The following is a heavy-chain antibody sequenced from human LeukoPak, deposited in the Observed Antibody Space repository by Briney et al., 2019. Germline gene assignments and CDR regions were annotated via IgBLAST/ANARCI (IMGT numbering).Heavy chain of an antibody. CDR1: GYTFTDYH. CDR2: INPEDGET. Sequence: GATVKISCKASGYTFTDYHVHWLQQAPGGGLAWMGSINPEDGETKYGEKFQGRVTITADTTTHTAYMQLSSLRSDDTAIYYCALDEKPAYCGADCPSFPWGPGTPVTVSS. V-gene: IGHV1-69-2*01. CDR3: ALDEKPAYCGADCPSFP. D-gene: IGHD2-21*01. J-gene: IGHJ5*02.